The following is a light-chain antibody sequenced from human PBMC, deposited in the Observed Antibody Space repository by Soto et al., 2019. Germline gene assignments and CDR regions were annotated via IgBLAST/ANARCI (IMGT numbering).Light chain of an antibody. CDR2: DND. V-gene: IGLV1-51*01. J-gene: IGLJ1*01. CDR3: GTWDDRLDGNYV. Sequence: QSVLTQPPSVSAAPGQQVTISCSGSSSNIGDNYVSWYQHLPGTAPKLVVYDNDRRPSGIPGRFSGSKSGTSATLVITGLQTGDEAEYYCGTWDDRLDGNYVFGTGTKLTVL. CDR1: SSNIGDNY.